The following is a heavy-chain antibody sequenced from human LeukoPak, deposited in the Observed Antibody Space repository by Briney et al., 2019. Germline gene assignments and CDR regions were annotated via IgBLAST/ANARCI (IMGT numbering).Heavy chain of an antibody. CDR2: VSYDGSYK. V-gene: IGHV3-30*04. Sequence: PGGSLRLSCAAAGFTFSKFAMHWVRQAPGKGLEWVAVVSYDGSYKYYADSVKGRFTISRDNSKNTLYLQMNSLRAEDTAVYYCAGAPGYGAAYYFDYWGQGTLVTVSS. CDR3: AGAPGYGAAYYFDY. J-gene: IGHJ4*02. D-gene: IGHD1-1*01. CDR1: GFTFSKFA.